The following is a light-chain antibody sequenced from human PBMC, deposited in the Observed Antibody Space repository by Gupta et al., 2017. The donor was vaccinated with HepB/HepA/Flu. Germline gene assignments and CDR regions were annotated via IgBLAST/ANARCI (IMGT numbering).Light chain of an antibody. Sequence: VLTQSPGTLSLSPGERATLSCRASQSVTRTYLGWYQQKPGQAPRLLIYGTSSRATGIPDRFSGSGSGTDFTLSISRLEPEDFAVYYCQQYGSSPLTFGPGTKVEIK. J-gene: IGKJ3*01. V-gene: IGKV3-20*01. CDR1: QSVTRTY. CDR3: QQYGSSPLT. CDR2: GTS.